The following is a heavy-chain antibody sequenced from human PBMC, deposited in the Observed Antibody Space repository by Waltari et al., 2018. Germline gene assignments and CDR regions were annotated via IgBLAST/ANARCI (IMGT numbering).Heavy chain of an antibody. D-gene: IGHD1-20*01. CDR3: ARDINSREDY. CDR1: GFTFRTYS. Sequence: EVQLVESGGGLVKPGGSLRLSGAAAGFTFRTYSMNWVRQAPGKGLEWVSSISSSTSYIYYADSVKGRFTISRDNARNSLYLQMNSLRAEDTAVYYCARDINSREDYWGQGTLVTVSS. V-gene: IGHV3-21*01. J-gene: IGHJ4*02. CDR2: ISSSTSYI.